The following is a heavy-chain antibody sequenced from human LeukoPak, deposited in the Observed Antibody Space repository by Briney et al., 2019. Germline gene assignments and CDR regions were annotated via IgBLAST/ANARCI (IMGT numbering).Heavy chain of an antibody. CDR3: ARSYAGLVDY. CDR2: INPNSGGT. Sequence: ASVKVSCKTSGYTFSDYNIYWVRQAPGQGLEWMGWINPNSGGTNYAQKFQGWVTMTRDTSISTAYMELGRLRSDDTAVYYCARSYAGLVDYWGQGTLVTVSS. D-gene: IGHD2-2*01. CDR1: GYTFSDYN. V-gene: IGHV1-2*04. J-gene: IGHJ4*02.